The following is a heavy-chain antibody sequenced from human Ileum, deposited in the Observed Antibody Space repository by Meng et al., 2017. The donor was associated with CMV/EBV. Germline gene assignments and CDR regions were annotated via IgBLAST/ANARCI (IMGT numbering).Heavy chain of an antibody. CDR2: INTDSGGT. D-gene: IGHD3-10*01. V-gene: IGHV1-46*01. CDR1: GYTFTSYF. J-gene: IGHJ4*02. CDR3: MRELVGGHFDY. Sequence: ASVKVSCKASGYTFTSYFMHWVRQAPGQGLEYMGIINTDSGGTSYTQKFQGRVTITRDTSTSTVYMDLSSLRSEDTAVYFCMRELVGGHFDYWRQGTLVTVSS.